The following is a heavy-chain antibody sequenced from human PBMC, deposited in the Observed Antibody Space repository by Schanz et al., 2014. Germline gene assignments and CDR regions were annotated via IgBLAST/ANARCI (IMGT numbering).Heavy chain of an antibody. V-gene: IGHV3-53*01. D-gene: IGHD2-21*02. CDR1: GFTVNTNY. CDR2: SGSGVST. Sequence: EVQLVESGGGLIQPGGSLRLSCAVSGFTVNTNYMSWVRQAPGKGLEWISAISGSGVSTHYADSVKGRFTISRDNSKSTLYLQVNSLRAEDTAVYYCARPSDSSWYMDVWGKGTTVTVSS. CDR3: ARPSDSSWYMDV. J-gene: IGHJ6*03.